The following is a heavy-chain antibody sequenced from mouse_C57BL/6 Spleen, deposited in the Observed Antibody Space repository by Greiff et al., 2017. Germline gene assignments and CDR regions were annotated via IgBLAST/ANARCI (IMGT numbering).Heavy chain of an antibody. J-gene: IGHJ3*01. CDR2: ISSGGSYT. D-gene: IGHD2-10*02. V-gene: IGHV5-6*01. CDR3: ARHLVSGTAWFAY. Sequence: EVKVVESGGDLVKPGGSLKLSCAASGFTFSSYGMSWVRQTPDKRLEWVATISSGGSYTYYPDSVKGRFTISRDNAKNTLYLQMSSLKSEDTAMYYCARHLVSGTAWFAYWGQGTLVTVSA. CDR1: GFTFSSYG.